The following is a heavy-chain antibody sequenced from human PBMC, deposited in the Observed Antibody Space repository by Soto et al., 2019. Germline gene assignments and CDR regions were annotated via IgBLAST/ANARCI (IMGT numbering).Heavy chain of an antibody. CDR3: ARDWAAAGPFDY. CDR2: IISYNGNT. Sequence: QVKLVQSGDEVKKPGASVKVSCKASGYTFTSYGISWVRQAHGQGLEWMGWIISYNGNTNYAQKLQGRVIMTTHTPTSKAYRELRSLRYEDTAVYNCARDWAAAGPFDYWGQGTLVTVSS. J-gene: IGHJ4*02. CDR1: GYTFTSYG. D-gene: IGHD6-13*01. V-gene: IGHV1-18*01.